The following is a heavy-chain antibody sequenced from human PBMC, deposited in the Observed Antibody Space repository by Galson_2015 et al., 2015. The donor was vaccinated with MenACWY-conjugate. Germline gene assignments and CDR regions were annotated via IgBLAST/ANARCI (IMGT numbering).Heavy chain of an antibody. J-gene: IGHJ5*02. D-gene: IGHD3-3*01. Sequence: SVKVSCKASGDTFTTHGISWMRQAPGQGLEWMGWISASNGATDYAQKFQGRVSMTTDTSTSTAYMELRSLRSDDTAVYYCARGPSLWSGFQTWVRPRGQGTLVPVPP. V-gene: IGHV1-18*01. CDR1: GDTFTTHG. CDR3: ARGPSLWSGFQTWVRP. CDR2: ISASNGAT.